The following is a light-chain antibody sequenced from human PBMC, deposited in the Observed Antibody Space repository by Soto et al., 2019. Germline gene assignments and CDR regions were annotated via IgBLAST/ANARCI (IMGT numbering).Light chain of an antibody. CDR2: GAS. CDR1: QSLDSNS. J-gene: IGKJ3*01. Sequence: IVLTQSPDTLSSSPGERVTLSCTASQSLDSNSLAWYQQMPGQAPRLLIFGASSRAIGIPDRFSGSGSGTDFTLTINRLEPADFAVFYCQQYGSSPFTFGPGTKVDIK. V-gene: IGKV3-20*01. CDR3: QQYGSSPFT.